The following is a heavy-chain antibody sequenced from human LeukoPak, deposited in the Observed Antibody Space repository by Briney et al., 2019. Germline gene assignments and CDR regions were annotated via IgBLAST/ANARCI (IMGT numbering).Heavy chain of an antibody. CDR1: GFTFSSYA. V-gene: IGHV3-48*03. D-gene: IGHD3-10*01. Sequence: GGSLRLSCVASGFTFSSYAMHWVRQAPGKGLEWVSYISRSGSSIYYADSVKGRFTISRDNARNSLYLQMNSLRAEDTAVYYCARGAYYYIFWGQGTLVTVSS. CDR3: ARGAYYYIF. CDR2: ISRSGSSI. J-gene: IGHJ4*02.